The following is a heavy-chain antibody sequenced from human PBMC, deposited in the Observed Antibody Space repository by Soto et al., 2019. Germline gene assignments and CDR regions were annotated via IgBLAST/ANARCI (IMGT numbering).Heavy chain of an antibody. J-gene: IGHJ6*02. Sequence: QVQLQESGPGLVKPSETLSLTCTVSGGSVSSGSYYWSWIRQPPGKGLEWIGYIYYSGSTNYNPSLKSRVTISVDTSKNQFSRKLSSVTAADTAVYYCARNYGDYYYGMDVWGQGTTVTVSS. CDR3: ARNYGDYYYGMDV. V-gene: IGHV4-61*01. D-gene: IGHD1-7*01. CDR1: GGSVSSGSYY. CDR2: IYYSGST.